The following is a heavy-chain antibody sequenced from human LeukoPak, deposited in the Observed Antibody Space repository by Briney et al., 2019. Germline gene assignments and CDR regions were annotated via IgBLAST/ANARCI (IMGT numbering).Heavy chain of an antibody. CDR3: ERAAEGYYDSSGYYHRGAFDI. Sequence: PGGSLRLSCAASGFTFSSYSMNWVRQAPGKGLEWVSSISSSSSYIYYADSVKGRFTISRDNAKNSLYLQMNSLRAEDTAVYYCERAAEGYYDSSGYYHRGAFDIWGQGTMVTVSS. CDR1: GFTFSSYS. D-gene: IGHD3-22*01. V-gene: IGHV3-21*01. J-gene: IGHJ3*02. CDR2: ISSSSSYI.